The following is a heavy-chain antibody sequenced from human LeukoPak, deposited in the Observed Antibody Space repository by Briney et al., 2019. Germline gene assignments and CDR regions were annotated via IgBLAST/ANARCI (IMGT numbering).Heavy chain of an antibody. CDR1: GGSISSSNW. Sequence: SETLSLTCAVSGGSISSSNWWSWVRQPPGKGLEWIGEIYHSGSTNYNPSLKSRVTISVDKSKNQFSLKLSSVTAADTAVYYCARGPTLAVAGTFDYWGQGTLVTVSS. V-gene: IGHV4-4*02. J-gene: IGHJ4*02. D-gene: IGHD6-19*01. CDR3: ARGPTLAVAGTFDY. CDR2: IYHSGST.